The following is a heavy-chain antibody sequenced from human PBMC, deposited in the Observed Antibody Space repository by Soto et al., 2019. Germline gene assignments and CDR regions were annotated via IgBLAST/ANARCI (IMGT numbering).Heavy chain of an antibody. CDR3: ARVNDFWTGYYSTNWFDP. V-gene: IGHV4-59*01. J-gene: IGHJ5*02. CDR1: GGSISSYY. Sequence: PSGTLSLTCTVSGGSISSYYWSWIWQPQGKGLEWIGYIYYSGSTNYNPSLKSRVTISVDTSKNQFSLKLSSVTAADTAVYYCARVNDFWTGYYSTNWFDPWGQGTLVTVSS. CDR2: IYYSGST. D-gene: IGHD3-3*01.